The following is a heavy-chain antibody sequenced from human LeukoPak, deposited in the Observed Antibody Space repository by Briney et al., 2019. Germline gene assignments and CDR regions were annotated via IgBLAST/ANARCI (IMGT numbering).Heavy chain of an antibody. CDR2: ISGSGGST. CDR3: AKAPGIAAPSQTYFDY. D-gene: IGHD6-13*01. CDR1: GFTFSSYA. Sequence: GGSLRLSCAASGFTFSSYAMSWVRQAPGKGLEWVSAISGSGGSTYYADSVKGRFTISRDNSKNTLYLQMNSLRAEDTAVYYCAKAPGIAAPSQTYFDYWGQGTLVTVSS. V-gene: IGHV3-23*01. J-gene: IGHJ4*02.